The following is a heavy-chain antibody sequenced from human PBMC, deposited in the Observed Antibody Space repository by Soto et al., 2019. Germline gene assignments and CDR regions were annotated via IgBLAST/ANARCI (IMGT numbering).Heavy chain of an antibody. CDR3: ARCFGDYVDYYQTYMDV. J-gene: IGHJ6*03. D-gene: IGHD4-17*01. V-gene: IGHV1-8*01. Sequence: ASVKVSWKASGYTFTSYDINWVRQATGQGLEWMGWMNPNSGNTGYAQKFQGRVTMTRNTSISTAYMELSSLTSEDTAVYYCARCFGDYVDYYQTYMDVWGKGTTVTVSS. CDR1: GYTFTSYD. CDR2: MNPNSGNT.